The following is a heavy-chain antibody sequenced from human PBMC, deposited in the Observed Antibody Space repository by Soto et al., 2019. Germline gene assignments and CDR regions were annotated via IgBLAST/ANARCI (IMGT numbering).Heavy chain of an antibody. D-gene: IGHD1-1*01. J-gene: IGHJ6*02. CDR3: ARLLNWNYYYYYAMDV. CDR1: GGSISSYY. Sequence: SETLSLTCTVSGGSISSYYWGWIRQPPGKGLEWIGSIYYSGSTYYNPSLKSRVTISVDTSKNQFSLKLSSVTAADTAVYYCARLLNWNYYYYYAMDVWGQGTTVTVSS. V-gene: IGHV4-39*01. CDR2: IYYSGST.